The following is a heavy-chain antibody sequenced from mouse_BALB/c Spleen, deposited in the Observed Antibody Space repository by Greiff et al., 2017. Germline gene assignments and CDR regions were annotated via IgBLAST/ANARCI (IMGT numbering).Heavy chain of an antibody. CDR3: ARHNGNYRALAY. CDR2: IWSDGST. V-gene: IGHV2-6-2*01. J-gene: IGHJ3*01. D-gene: IGHD2-1*01. Sequence: VKLVESGPDLVAPSQSLSITCTVSGFSLTSYGVHWVRQPPGKGLEWLVVIWSDGSTTYNSALKSRLSISKDNSKSQVFLKMNSLQTDDTAMYYCARHNGNYRALAYWGQGTLVTVSA. CDR1: GFSLTSYG.